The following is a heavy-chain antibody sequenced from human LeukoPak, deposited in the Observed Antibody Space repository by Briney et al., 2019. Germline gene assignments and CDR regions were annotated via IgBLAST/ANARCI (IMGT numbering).Heavy chain of an antibody. D-gene: IGHD3-22*01. Sequence: GRFLRLSCAADGFTFSNYAMHWVRQAPGKGLEYVSAISSNGGSTYYANSVKGRFTISRDNSKNTLYLQMGSLRAEDMAVYYCARDQGTMTGAFDYWGQGTLVTVSS. V-gene: IGHV3-64*01. J-gene: IGHJ4*02. CDR1: GFTFSNYA. CDR2: ISSNGGST. CDR3: ARDQGTMTGAFDY.